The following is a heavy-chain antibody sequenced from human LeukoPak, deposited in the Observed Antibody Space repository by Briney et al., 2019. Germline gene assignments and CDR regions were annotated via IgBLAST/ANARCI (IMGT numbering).Heavy chain of an antibody. CDR1: GYTFTSYD. CDR3: ARRFSGSGSLITY. V-gene: IGHV1-8*01. D-gene: IGHD3-10*01. J-gene: IGHJ4*02. CDR2: MNPNSGNT. Sequence: ASVKVSCKASGYTFTSYDINWVRQATGQGLEWMGWMNPNSGNTGYAQKFQGRVTMTRNTSVSTAYMELSSLRSEDTAVYYCARRFSGSGSLITYWGQGTLVTVSS.